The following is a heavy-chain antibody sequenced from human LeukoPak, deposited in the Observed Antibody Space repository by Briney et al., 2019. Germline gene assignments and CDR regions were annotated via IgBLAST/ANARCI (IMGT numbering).Heavy chain of an antibody. Sequence: ASVKVSCKASGYTFTSYYMHWVRQAPGQGLEWMGIINPSGGSTSYAQKFQGRVTMTRDTSTSTVYMELSSLRSEDTAVYYCAREAYCGGDCYPEYFQHWGQGTLVTVSS. CDR3: AREAYCGGDCYPEYFQH. V-gene: IGHV1-46*01. CDR2: INPSGGST. D-gene: IGHD2-21*02. CDR1: GYTFTSYY. J-gene: IGHJ1*01.